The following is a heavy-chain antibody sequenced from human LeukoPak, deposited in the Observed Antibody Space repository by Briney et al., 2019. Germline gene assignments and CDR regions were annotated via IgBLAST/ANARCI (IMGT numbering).Heavy chain of an antibody. CDR2: ISSGSTYI. V-gene: IGHV3-21*01. D-gene: IGHD1-14*01. CDR1: GFSFSTYY. CDR3: VRENHGSFDY. Sequence: GGSLRLSCAASGFSFSTYYVNWVRQAPGKGLEWVSCISSGSTYIFYADSVRGRFAISRDNAKNSLYLQMNSLRADDTAVYYCVRENHGSFDYWGQGTLVTVSS. J-gene: IGHJ4*02.